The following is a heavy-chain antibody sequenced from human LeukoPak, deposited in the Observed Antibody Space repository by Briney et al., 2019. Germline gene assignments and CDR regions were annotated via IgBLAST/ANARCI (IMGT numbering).Heavy chain of an antibody. CDR1: GYTFTSYG. V-gene: IGHV1-18*01. J-gene: IGHJ4*02. CDR3: APVLRFLEWPVF. CDR2: ISAYNGNT. D-gene: IGHD3-3*01. Sequence: ASVKVSCKASGYTFTSYGISWVRQAPGQGLEWMGWISAYNGNTNYAQKLQGRVTMTTDTSTSTAYMELRSLRSDDTAVYYCAPVLRFLEWPVFWGQGTLVTVSS.